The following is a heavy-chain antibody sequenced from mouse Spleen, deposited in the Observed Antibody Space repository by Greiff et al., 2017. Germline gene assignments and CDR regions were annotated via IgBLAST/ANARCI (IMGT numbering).Heavy chain of an antibody. D-gene: IGHD2-10*02. CDR1: GYTFTDYE. CDR3: TRNKYGPWFAY. Sequence: VQLQQSGAELVRPGASVTLSCKASGYTFTDYEMHWVKQTPVHGLEWIGAIDPETGGTAYNQKFKGKAILTADKSSSTAYMELRSLTSEDSAVYYCTRNKYGPWFAYLGQGTLVTVSA. J-gene: IGHJ3*01. CDR2: IDPETGGT. V-gene: IGHV1-15*01.